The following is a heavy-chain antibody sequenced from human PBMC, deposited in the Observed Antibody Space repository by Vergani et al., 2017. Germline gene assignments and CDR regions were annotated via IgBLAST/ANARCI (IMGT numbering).Heavy chain of an antibody. D-gene: IGHD3-22*01. V-gene: IGHV4-39*07. J-gene: IGHJ5*02. CDR3: AREADYYDSSGYYGGFNWFDP. CDR2: IYYSGST. CDR1: GGSISSSSYY. Sequence: QLQLQESGPGLVKPSETLSLTCTVSGGSISSSSYYWGWLRQPPGKGLEWIGSIYYSGSTYYNPSLKSRVTISVDTSKNQFSLKLSSVTAADTAVYYCAREADYYDSSGYYGGFNWFDPWGQGTLVTVSS.